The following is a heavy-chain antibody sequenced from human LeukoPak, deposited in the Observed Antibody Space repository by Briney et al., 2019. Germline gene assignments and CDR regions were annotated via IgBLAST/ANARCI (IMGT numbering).Heavy chain of an antibody. D-gene: IGHD6-19*01. CDR1: GFTFSSYA. CDR3: ASLQIQMYSSGWRYFDY. CDR2: ISYDGSNK. V-gene: IGHV3-30*04. Sequence: GGSLRLSCAASGFTFSSYAMHWVRQAPGKGLEWVAVISYDGSNKYYADSVKGRFTISRDNSKNTLYLQMNSLRAEDTAVYYCASLQIQMYSSGWRYFDYWGQGTLVTVSS. J-gene: IGHJ4*02.